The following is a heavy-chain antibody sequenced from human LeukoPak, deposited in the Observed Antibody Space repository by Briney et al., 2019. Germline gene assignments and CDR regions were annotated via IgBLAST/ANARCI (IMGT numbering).Heavy chain of an antibody. V-gene: IGHV1-2*02. CDR2: INPDSGGT. CDR3: ARPFSSGSYLPDFYYYYMDV. J-gene: IGHJ6*03. D-gene: IGHD1-26*01. Sequence: ASVKVSCKASGYTFTGYYIHWVRQAPGQGLEWMGWINPDSGGTNYAQKFQGRVTMTRDTSISTAFMELSRLRSDDTAVYYCARPFSSGSYLPDFYYYYMDVWGKGTTVTVSS. CDR1: GYTFTGYY.